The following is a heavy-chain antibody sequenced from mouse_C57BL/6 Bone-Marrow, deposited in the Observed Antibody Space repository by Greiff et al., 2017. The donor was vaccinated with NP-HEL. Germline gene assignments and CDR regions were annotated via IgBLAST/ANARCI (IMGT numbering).Heavy chain of an antibody. D-gene: IGHD1-1*01. CDR2: ISSGGDYI. CDR3: TRDYPYYYGRD. V-gene: IGHV5-9-1*02. Sequence: EVMLVESGEGLVKPGGSLKLSCAASGFTFSSYAMSWVRQTPEKRLAWVAYISSGGDYIYYADTVKGRFTISRDNARNTLYLQMSSLKSEDTAMYYCTRDYPYYYGRDWGQGTLVTVSA. CDR1: GFTFSSYA. J-gene: IGHJ3*01.